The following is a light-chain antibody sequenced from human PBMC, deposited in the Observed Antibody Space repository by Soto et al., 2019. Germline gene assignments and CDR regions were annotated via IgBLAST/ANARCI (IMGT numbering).Light chain of an antibody. CDR1: QSVSSIY. CDR3: QQYGGSSWT. V-gene: IGKV3-20*01. CDR2: GTS. Sequence: EFVFTQSPVTLSLSPGERATLSCRASQSVSSIYLAWYQQKPGQAPRLLIYGTSKRAAGIPDRFSGSGSGTDFTLTISRLEPGDFAVYYCQQYGGSSWTFGQGTKVDI. J-gene: IGKJ1*01.